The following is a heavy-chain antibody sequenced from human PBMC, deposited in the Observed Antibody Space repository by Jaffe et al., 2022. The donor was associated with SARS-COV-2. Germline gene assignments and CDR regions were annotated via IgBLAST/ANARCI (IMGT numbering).Heavy chain of an antibody. Sequence: EVQLVESGGGLVQPGGSLRLSCAASGFTFSSYEMNWVRQAPGKGLEWVSYISSSGSTIYYADSVKGRFTISRDNAKNSLYLQMNSLRAEDTAVYYCARVAITAQYATYFDYWGQGTLVTVSS. CDR1: GFTFSSYE. D-gene: IGHD2-8*01. J-gene: IGHJ4*02. V-gene: IGHV3-48*03. CDR2: ISSSGSTI. CDR3: ARVAITAQYATYFDY.